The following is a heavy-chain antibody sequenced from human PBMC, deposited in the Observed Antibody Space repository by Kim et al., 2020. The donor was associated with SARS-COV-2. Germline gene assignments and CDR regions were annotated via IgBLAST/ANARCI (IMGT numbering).Heavy chain of an antibody. J-gene: IGHJ4*02. V-gene: IGHV1-69*01. CDR3: AREANYYDSSGYYSFDY. Sequence: QGRVTIDADESTSTAYMEMSSLRSEDTAVYYCAREANYYDSSGYYSFDYWGQGTLVTVSS. D-gene: IGHD3-22*01.